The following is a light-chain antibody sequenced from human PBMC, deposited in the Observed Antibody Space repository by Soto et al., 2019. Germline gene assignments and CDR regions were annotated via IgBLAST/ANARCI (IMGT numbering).Light chain of an antibody. CDR3: QTWDTAINVI. Sequence: QSVLTQSPSASASLGASVKLTCTLSSGHSSYAIAWHQQQPEKGPRYLMKLNSDGSHSKGDGIPDRFSGSSSGAERYLTISSLLSEDEADYYCQTWDTAINVIFGGGTKVTVL. J-gene: IGLJ2*01. CDR1: SGHSSYA. V-gene: IGLV4-69*01. CDR2: LNSDGSH.